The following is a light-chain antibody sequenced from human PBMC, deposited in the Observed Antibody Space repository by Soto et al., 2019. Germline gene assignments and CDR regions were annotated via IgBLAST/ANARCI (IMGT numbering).Light chain of an antibody. CDR1: QSVSSN. CDR3: QQYNKWPVT. Sequence: QAPATPSGPPGGRASISCRASQSVSSNLAWYAQRPGQAPSLLISGASTRATGVIARFSGSGCGTEFILTITSLQAEDFAVSCYQQYNKWPVTFGPGTRLEIK. J-gene: IGKJ5*01. V-gene: IGKV3D-15*01. CDR2: GAS.